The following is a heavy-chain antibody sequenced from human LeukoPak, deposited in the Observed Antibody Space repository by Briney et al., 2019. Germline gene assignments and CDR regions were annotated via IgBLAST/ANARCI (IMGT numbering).Heavy chain of an antibody. V-gene: IGHV1-18*04. CDR2: ISPYDGNT. J-gene: IGHJ4*02. D-gene: IGHD6-19*01. Sequence: ASVKVSCKASNFTFAAYGLSWVRQAPGQGLQWVGWISPYDGNTKYAQRFQARVTMSIDKSTRTVYMAMRSLRLDDTAVYYCVREGAVALKHFDLWGQGTLLTVSS. CDR1: NFTFAAYG. CDR3: VREGAVALKHFDL.